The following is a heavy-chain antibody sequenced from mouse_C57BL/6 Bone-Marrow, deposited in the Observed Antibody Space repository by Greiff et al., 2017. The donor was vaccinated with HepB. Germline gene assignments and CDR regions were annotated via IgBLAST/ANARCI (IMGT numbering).Heavy chain of an antibody. J-gene: IGHJ3*01. CDR3: ASPLYRDAY. V-gene: IGHV5-4*01. CDR2: ISAGGSYT. D-gene: IGHD2-1*01. CDR1: GFTFSSYA. Sequence: EVQLVESGGGLVKPGGSLKLSCAASGFTFSSYAMSWVRQTPEKRLEWVATISAGGSYTYYPDNVKGRFTISRDNAKNNLYLQMSHLKSEDTAMYYCASPLYRDAYWGQGTLVTVSA.